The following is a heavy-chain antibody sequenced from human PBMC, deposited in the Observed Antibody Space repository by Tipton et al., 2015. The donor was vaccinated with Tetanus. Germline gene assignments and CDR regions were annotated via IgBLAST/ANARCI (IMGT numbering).Heavy chain of an antibody. J-gene: IGHJ4*02. CDR1: GYSFTSYW. V-gene: IGHV5-51*01. CDR3: ARLMGDGIAVAANPFDY. D-gene: IGHD6-19*01. Sequence: EVQLVQSGAEVKKPGESLKISCKGSGYSFTSYWIGWVRQMPGKGLEWMGIIYPGDSDTRYSPSFQGQVTISADKSISTTYLQWSSLKASDPAMYYCARLMGDGIAVAANPFDYWGQGTLVTVSS. CDR2: IYPGDSDT.